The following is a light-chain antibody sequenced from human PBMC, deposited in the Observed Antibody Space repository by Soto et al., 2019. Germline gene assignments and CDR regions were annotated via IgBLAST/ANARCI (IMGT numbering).Light chain of an antibody. J-gene: IGLJ7*01. CDR1: SSNIETNT. V-gene: IGLV1-44*01. CDR3: AAWDDSLNGPHFV. CDR2: KNN. Sequence: QSVLTQPPSASGTPGQRVTISCSGSSSNIETNTVTWYQQLPRTAPKLLIYKNNQRPSGVPDRFSGSKSGTSASLAISGLQSEDEADYYCAAWDDSLNGPHFVFGSGTQLTVL.